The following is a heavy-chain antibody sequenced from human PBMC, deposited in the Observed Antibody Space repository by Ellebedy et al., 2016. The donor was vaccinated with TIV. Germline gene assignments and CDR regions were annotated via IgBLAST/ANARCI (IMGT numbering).Heavy chain of an antibody. D-gene: IGHD5-18*01. CDR3: ARGTGYGRFDS. J-gene: IGHJ4*02. V-gene: IGHV4-34*01. CDR2: INHSGST. CDR1: GGSFSGYY. Sequence: SETLSLXXAVYGGSFSGYYWSWIRQPPGKGLEWIGEINHSGSTNYNPSLKSRVTISVDTSKNEFSLNLNSVTDADTAVYFCARGTGYGRFDSWGQGALVTVSS.